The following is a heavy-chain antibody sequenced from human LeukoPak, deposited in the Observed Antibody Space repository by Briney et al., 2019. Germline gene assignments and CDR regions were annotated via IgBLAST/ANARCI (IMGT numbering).Heavy chain of an antibody. CDR2: IYYNGDS. D-gene: IGHD1-14*01. V-gene: IGHV4-39*01. CDR1: GGSISSDAYY. J-gene: IGHJ4*02. Sequence: SETLSLTCTVSGGSISSDAYYWGWVRQSPGKGLEWIGSIYYNGDSYYNPSLQSRVAIFVDTSRDQFSLDLYSVTAADTALYYCARHISATTGYFDYCGQGTLVTVSS. CDR3: ARHISATTGYFDY.